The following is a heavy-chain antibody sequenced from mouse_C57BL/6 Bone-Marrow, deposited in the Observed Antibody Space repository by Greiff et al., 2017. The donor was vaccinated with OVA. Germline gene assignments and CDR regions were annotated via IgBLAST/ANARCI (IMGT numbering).Heavy chain of an antibody. D-gene: IGHD1-2*01. CDR1: GFPITSGYY. CDR3: AGVTTAPYAMDY. J-gene: IGHJ4*01. Sequence: VKLMESGPGLVKPSQSLFLTCSITGFPITSGYYWIWIRQSPGKPLEWMGYITHSGETFYNPSLQSPISITSETSKNQFFLQLNSVTTEDTAMYYCAGVTTAPYAMDYWGQGTSVTVSS. V-gene: IGHV12-3*01. CDR2: ITHSGET.